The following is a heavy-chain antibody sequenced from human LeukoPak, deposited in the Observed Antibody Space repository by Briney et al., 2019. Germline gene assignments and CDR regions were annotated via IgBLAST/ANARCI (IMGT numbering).Heavy chain of an antibody. CDR2: ISSSSSYI. CDR3: AKFFTGEYVRAFDV. D-gene: IGHD3-10*02. J-gene: IGHJ3*01. Sequence: GGSLRLSCAASGFTFSPYTLNWVRQAPGKGLEWVSSISSSSSYIYYADSVKGRFTISRDNAKNSLYLQMNSLRAEDTAVYYCAKFFTGEYVRAFDVWGQGTMVTVSS. CDR1: GFTFSPYT. V-gene: IGHV3-21*01.